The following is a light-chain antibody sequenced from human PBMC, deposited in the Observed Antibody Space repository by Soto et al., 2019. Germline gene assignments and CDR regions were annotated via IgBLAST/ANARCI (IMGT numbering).Light chain of an antibody. CDR1: SSDVGAYNY. Sequence: QSALTQPPSASGSPGQSVTISCTGTSSDVGAYNYVSWYQQHPGKAPKLMIYEVSYRPSGVPDRFSGSKSGNTASLTVSGLQAEDEADYYCSSYAGSRTVFGTGTKVTVL. CDR3: SSYAGSRTV. V-gene: IGLV2-8*01. J-gene: IGLJ1*01. CDR2: EVS.